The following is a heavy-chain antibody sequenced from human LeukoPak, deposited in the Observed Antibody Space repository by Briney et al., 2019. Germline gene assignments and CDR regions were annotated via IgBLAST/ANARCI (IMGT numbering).Heavy chain of an antibody. CDR2: INPNSGGT. J-gene: IGHJ5*02. Sequence: ASVKVSCKPSGYTFTGYYMHWVRQAPGQGLEWRGWINPNSGGTNYAQKFQGRVTMTRDTSISTAYMELSRLRSDDTAVYYCARDGGGYSGYDPDNWFDPWGQGTLVTVSS. CDR1: GYTFTGYY. CDR3: ARDGGGYSGYDPDNWFDP. V-gene: IGHV1-2*02. D-gene: IGHD5-12*01.